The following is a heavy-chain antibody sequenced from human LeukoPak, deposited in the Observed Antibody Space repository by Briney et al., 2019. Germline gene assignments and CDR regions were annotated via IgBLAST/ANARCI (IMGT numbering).Heavy chain of an antibody. CDR2: IWYDGSNK. J-gene: IGHJ4*02. CDR3: AKRGVVIRVFLVGFHKEAYYFDS. Sequence: GRSLRLSCAASGFTFSSYGMHWVRQAPGKGLEWVAVIWYDGSNKYYADSVKGRFTISRDNAKNRLYLHMNSLRAEDTAMYFCAKRGVVIRVFLVGFHKEAYYFDSWGQGVLVTVSS. CDR1: GFTFSSYG. D-gene: IGHD3-10*01. V-gene: IGHV3-33*06.